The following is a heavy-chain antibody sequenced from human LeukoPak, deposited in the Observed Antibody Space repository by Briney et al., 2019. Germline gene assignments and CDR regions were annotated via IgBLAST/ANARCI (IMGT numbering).Heavy chain of an antibody. V-gene: IGHV1-18*01. CDR3: ARDYLVLHHRYNWFDP. Sequence: GASVKVSCKASGYTFTSYGISWVRQAPGQGLEWMGWISAYNGNTNYAQKLQGRVTMTTDTSTSTAYMELSSLRSDDTAVYYCARDYLVLHHRYNWFDPWGQGTLVTVSS. CDR2: ISAYNGNT. D-gene: IGHD4-11*01. J-gene: IGHJ5*02. CDR1: GYTFTSYG.